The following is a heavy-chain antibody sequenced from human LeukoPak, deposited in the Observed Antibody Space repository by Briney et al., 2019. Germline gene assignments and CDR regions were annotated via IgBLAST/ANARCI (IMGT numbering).Heavy chain of an antibody. J-gene: IGHJ6*02. CDR2: ISAYNGNT. CDR3: AREELMGATTYYYYYGMDV. CDR1: GGTFSSYA. Sequence: ASVKVSCKASGGTFSSYAISWVRQAPGQGLEWMGWISAYNGNTNYAQKLQGRVTMTTDTSTSTAYMELRSLRSDDTAVYYCAREELMGATTYYYYYGMDVWGQGTTVTVSS. D-gene: IGHD1-26*01. V-gene: IGHV1-18*01.